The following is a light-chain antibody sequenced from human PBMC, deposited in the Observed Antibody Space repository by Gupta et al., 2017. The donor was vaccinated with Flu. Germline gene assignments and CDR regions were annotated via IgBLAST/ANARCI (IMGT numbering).Light chain of an antibody. J-gene: IGLJ2*01. CDR1: SSDVGAWGV. CDR3: YSYAGTYAFV. V-gene: IGLV2-11*01. Sequence: QSALTPPRSVSGSAGQSVTISCAGTSSDVGAWGVVSWYQQHPGRAPKAISYDVDRRPSVVPDRFSGAKVGNTASLTIAGLQADDEAYYYCYSYAGTYAFVFGGGTRLTVL. CDR2: DVD.